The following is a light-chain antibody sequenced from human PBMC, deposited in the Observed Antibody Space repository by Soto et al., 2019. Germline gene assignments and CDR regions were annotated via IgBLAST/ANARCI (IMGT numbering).Light chain of an antibody. J-gene: IGLJ3*02. Sequence: QSVLTQPPSASGAPGQRVTISCSGSSSNIGRNFVQWYQHLPGTAPKLLIFSNDRRPSGVPARFSGSKSGTSASLAITGLQSEDEAEYYCAAWDDTLRGHWVFGGGTQLTVL. CDR2: SND. CDR3: AAWDDTLRGHWV. CDR1: SSNIGRNF. V-gene: IGLV1-47*02.